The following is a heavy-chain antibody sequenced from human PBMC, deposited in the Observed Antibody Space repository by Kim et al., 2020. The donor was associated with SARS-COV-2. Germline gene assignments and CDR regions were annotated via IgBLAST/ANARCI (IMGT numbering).Heavy chain of an antibody. CDR3: ARDMDCSSTSCYEADV. CDR2: INTNTGNP. J-gene: IGHJ6*02. Sequence: ASVKVSCKASGYTFTSYAMNWVRQAPGQGLEWMGWINTNTGNPTYAQGFTGRFVFSLDTSVSTAYLQISSLKAEDTAVYYCARDMDCSSTSCYEADVWGQGTTVTVSS. V-gene: IGHV7-4-1*02. CDR1: GYTFTSYA. D-gene: IGHD2-2*01.